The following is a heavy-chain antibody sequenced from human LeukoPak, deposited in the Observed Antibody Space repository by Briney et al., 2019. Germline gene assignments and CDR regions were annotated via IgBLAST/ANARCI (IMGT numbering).Heavy chain of an antibody. CDR3: ARVLNYGDYHFDY. D-gene: IGHD4-17*01. CDR1: GFTFSSYS. Sequence: GGSLRLSCAASGFTFSSYSMNWVRQAPGKGLEWVSSISSSSSYIYYADSVKGRFTISRDNAKNSLYLQMNSLRAEDTAVYYCARVLNYGDYHFDYWGQGTLVTVSS. J-gene: IGHJ4*02. V-gene: IGHV3-21*01. CDR2: ISSSSSYI.